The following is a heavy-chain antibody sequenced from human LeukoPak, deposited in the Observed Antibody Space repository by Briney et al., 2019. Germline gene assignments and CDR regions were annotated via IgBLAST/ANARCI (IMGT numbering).Heavy chain of an antibody. D-gene: IGHD3-10*01. CDR2: INPNSGGT. CDR1: GYTFTGYY. J-gene: IGHJ5*02. Sequence: GASVKVSCKASGYTFTGYYMHWVRQAPGQGLEWMGWINPNSGGTNYAQKFQGRVTMTRDTSISTAYMELSRLRSDDTAVYYCARDTYYYGSGSCDPWGQGTLVTVSS. CDR3: ARDTYYYGSGSCDP. V-gene: IGHV1-2*02.